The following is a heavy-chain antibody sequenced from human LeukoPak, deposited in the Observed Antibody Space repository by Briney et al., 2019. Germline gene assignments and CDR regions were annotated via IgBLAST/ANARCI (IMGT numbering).Heavy chain of an antibody. CDR1: GGSISSSSYY. CDR3: AREERFLED. D-gene: IGHD3-3*01. J-gene: IGHJ4*02. V-gene: IGHV4-39*07. CDR2: IYTSGST. Sequence: SETLSLTCTVSGGSISSSSYYWGWIRQPPGKGLEWIGRIYTSGSTNYSPSLKSRVTMSVDTSKNQFSLRLSSVTAADTAVYYCAREERFLEDWGQGTLVTVSS.